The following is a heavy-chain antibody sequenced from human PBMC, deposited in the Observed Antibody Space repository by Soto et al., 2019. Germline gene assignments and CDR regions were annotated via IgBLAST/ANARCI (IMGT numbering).Heavy chain of an antibody. CDR1: GFTFSSYS. CDR2: ISSSSSTI. CDR3: ARDPRGFGSYGAAFDI. V-gene: IGHV3-48*01. D-gene: IGHD3-10*01. Sequence: LRLSCAAFGFTFSSYSMNWARQAPGKGLEWDSYISSSSSTIYYADSVKGRFTISRDNAKKSLYLQMNSLSAEDTAVYYCARDPRGFGSYGAAFDIWGQGTMVTV. J-gene: IGHJ3*02.